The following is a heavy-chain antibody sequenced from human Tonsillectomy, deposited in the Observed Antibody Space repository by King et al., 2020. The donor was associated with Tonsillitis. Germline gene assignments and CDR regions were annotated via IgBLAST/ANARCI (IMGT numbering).Heavy chain of an antibody. CDR1: GFSFRSYN. CDR3: ATDTPRPYYYYMDV. J-gene: IGHJ6*03. Sequence: VQLVESGGGFVYPGGSLRLSCAASGFSFRSYNMNWVRQAPGKGLEWVSYIGRSSSTRYYEDSVKGRFTISRDEAKNSLYLQMTGLRSADTAVYYCATDTPRPYYYYMDVWGKGTTVTVSS. V-gene: IGHV3-48*01. CDR2: IGRSSSTR.